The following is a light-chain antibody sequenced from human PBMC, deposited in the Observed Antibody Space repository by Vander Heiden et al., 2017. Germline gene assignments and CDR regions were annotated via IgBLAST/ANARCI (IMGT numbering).Light chain of an antibody. CDR3: QQSYSTPRT. V-gene: IGKV1-39*01. CDR2: AAS. J-gene: IGKJ1*01. Sequence: DIQMTPSPSSLSASLGDRVTITSRASQSISSYLNWYQQKPGKAPKLLISAASSLQSGVPSRFSGSGSGTDFTLTISSLQAEDFATYYCQQSYSTPRTFGQGTKVEIK. CDR1: QSISSY.